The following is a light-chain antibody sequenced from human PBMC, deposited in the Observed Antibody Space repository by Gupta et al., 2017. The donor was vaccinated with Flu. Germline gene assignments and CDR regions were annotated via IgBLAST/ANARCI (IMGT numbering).Light chain of an antibody. CDR2: DAS. V-gene: IGKV1-33*01. J-gene: IGKJ5*01. CDR1: QDIRNY. Sequence: DIQMTQSTSPLSTSVGDRVTITCQASQDIRNYLNWYQQKPGTAPKLLIYDASNLEKGVPSRFSGSGSGTYFTFTINSLQPEDIATYYCQQYRSLPPTFGQGTRL. CDR3: QQYRSLPPT.